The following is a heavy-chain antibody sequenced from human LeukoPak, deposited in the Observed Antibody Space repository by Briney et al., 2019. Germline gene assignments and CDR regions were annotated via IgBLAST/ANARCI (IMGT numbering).Heavy chain of an antibody. CDR3: ARQYSDILTGYHRGELYWYFDL. CDR1: GGSITNYY. D-gene: IGHD3-9*01. V-gene: IGHV4-4*07. CDR2: INTSGDT. J-gene: IGHJ2*01. Sequence: PSETLSLTCTVSGGSITNYYWSWIRQSAGKGLEWIGRINTSGDTSYNPSIRSRVTISLDTSKNQFSLKLSSVTAADTAVYYCARQYSDILTGYHRGELYWYFDLWGRGTLVTVSS.